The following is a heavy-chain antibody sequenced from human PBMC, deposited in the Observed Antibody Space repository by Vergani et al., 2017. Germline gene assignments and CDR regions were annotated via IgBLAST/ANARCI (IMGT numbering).Heavy chain of an antibody. CDR2: IYYSGST. Sequence: QVQLQESGPGLVKPSETLSLTCTVSGGSISSYYWSWIRQPPGKGLGWIGYIYYSGSTNYNPSLKSRVTISVDTSKNQFSLKLSSVTAADTAVYYCARAMAQFDPWGQGTLVTVSS. V-gene: IGHV4-59*08. J-gene: IGHJ5*02. CDR3: ARAMAQFDP. D-gene: IGHD5-18*01. CDR1: GGSISSYY.